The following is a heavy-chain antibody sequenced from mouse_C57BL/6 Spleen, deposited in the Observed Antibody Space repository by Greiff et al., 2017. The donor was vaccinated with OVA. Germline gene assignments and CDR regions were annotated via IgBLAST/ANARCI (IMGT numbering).Heavy chain of an antibody. CDR3: ARSSRYWYFDV. CDR1: GYTFTSYW. J-gene: IGHJ1*03. D-gene: IGHD1-1*01. Sequence: QVQLQQPGAELVKPGASVKLSCKASGYTFTSYWMHWVKQRPGRGLEWIGRIDPNSGGTKYTEKFKSKATLTVDKPSSTAYMQLSSLTSGDSAVYYCARSSRYWYFDVWGTGTTVTVSS. V-gene: IGHV1-72*01. CDR2: IDPNSGGT.